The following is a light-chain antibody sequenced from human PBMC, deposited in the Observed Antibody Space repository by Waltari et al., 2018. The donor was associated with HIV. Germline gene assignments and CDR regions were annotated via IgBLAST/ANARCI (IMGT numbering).Light chain of an antibody. Sequence: QAGLTQPPSVSKALGQTATFTCTGDKNNIGFQGAAWLKHHLGHPPKLLSYRGNNLPSGVPDRFSASTSGKTASLNITGLQADDEADYYCSSWDTRRNGWVFGGGTHLTVL. J-gene: IGLJ3*02. CDR3: SSWDTRRNGWV. V-gene: IGLV10-54*01. CDR1: KNNIGFQG. CDR2: RGN.